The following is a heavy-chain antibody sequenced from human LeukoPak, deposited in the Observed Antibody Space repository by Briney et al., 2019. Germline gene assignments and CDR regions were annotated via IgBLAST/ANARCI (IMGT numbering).Heavy chain of an antibody. CDR3: ARSGVRYYDSTNNWFDP. CDR2: INTNTGNP. V-gene: IGHV7-4-1*02. CDR1: GGTFSSYA. Sequence: ASVKVSCKASGGTFSSYAISWVRQAPGQGLEWMGWINTNTGNPTYAQGFTGRFVFSLDTSVSTAYLQISSLKAEDTAVYYCARSGVRYYDSTNNWFDPWGQGTLVTVSS. D-gene: IGHD3-22*01. J-gene: IGHJ5*02.